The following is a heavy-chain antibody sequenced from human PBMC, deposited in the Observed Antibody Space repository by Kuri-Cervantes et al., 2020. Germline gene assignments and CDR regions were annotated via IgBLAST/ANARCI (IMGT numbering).Heavy chain of an antibody. V-gene: IGHV3-30*04. CDR2: ISYDGSNK. CDR3: AEEARVRYYFDY. Sequence: GGSLRLSCAASGFTFSSYAMHWVRQAPGKGLEWVAVISYDGSNKYYADSVKGRFTISRDNSKNTLYLQMNSLRAEDTALYYCAEEARVRYYFDYWGQGTLVTVSS. CDR1: GFTFSSYA. J-gene: IGHJ4*02.